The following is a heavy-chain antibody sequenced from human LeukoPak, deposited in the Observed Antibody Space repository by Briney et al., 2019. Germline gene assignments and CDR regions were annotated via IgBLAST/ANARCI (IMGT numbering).Heavy chain of an antibody. Sequence: GRSLRLSCAASGFTFSSYGMHWVRQAPGKGLEWVAVISYDGSNKYYADSVKGRFTISRDNSKNTLYLQMNSLRAEDTAVYYCARGHSSGWASPFDYWGQGTLVTVSS. CDR1: GFTFSSYG. J-gene: IGHJ4*02. CDR3: ARGHSSGWASPFDY. V-gene: IGHV3-30*03. D-gene: IGHD6-19*01. CDR2: ISYDGSNK.